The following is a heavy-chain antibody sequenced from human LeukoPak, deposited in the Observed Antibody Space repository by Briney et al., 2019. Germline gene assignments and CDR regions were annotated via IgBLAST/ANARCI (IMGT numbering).Heavy chain of an antibody. CDR3: ARGYSSSWYYYGMDV. CDR1: GFTFSNYA. J-gene: IGHJ6*02. D-gene: IGHD6-13*01. V-gene: IGHV3-30*14. CDR2: ISYHGINK. Sequence: GGSLRLSCAASGFTFSNYAMYCVRQAPGKGLEWVAGISYHGINKYYADSVKGRFTISRDNSKNTLYLQMNSLRAEDTAVYYCARGYSSSWYYYGMDVWGQGTTVTVSS.